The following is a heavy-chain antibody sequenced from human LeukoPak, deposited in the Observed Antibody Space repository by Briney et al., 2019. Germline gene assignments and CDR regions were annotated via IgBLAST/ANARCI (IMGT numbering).Heavy chain of an antibody. CDR3: AREFCSGANCYPMGAFDM. Sequence: GGSLRLSCAASGFTFSRYWMSWVRQAPGKGLEWVANIEQDGSEKYYVDSVKGRFTISRDNAKNSPYLQMNSLRAEDTAVYYCAREFCSGANCYPMGAFDMWGQGTMVTVSS. CDR1: GFTFSRYW. D-gene: IGHD2-15*01. V-gene: IGHV3-7*01. J-gene: IGHJ3*02. CDR2: IEQDGSEK.